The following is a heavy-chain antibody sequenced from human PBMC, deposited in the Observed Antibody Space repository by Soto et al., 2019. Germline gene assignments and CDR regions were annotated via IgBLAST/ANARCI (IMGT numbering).Heavy chain of an antibody. J-gene: IGHJ6*02. CDR1: GFTFSSYG. Sequence: QVQLVESGGGVVQPGRSLRLSCAASGFTFSSYGMHWVRQAPGQGLEWVAVIWYDVSNKYYADSVKGRFTISRDNSKNKLYLRMNSLRAEDTALSYCAGDQDPVDTPYCMDGWGQGPTVTVSS. CDR3: AGDQDPVDTPYCMDG. V-gene: IGHV3-33*01. D-gene: IGHD5-18*01. CDR2: IWYDVSNK.